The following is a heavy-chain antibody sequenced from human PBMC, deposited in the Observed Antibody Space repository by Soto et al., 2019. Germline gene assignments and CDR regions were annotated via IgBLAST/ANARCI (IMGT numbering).Heavy chain of an antibody. CDR3: AKGGSDYYYYGMDV. V-gene: IGHV3-23*01. CDR1: GFTFSSYA. Sequence: EVQLLESGGGLVQPGGSLRLSCAASGFTFSSYAMSWVRQAPGKGLEWVSAISGSGGSTYYADSVKGRFTISRDNSKNTLYLQMNSLIAEDTAVYYCAKGGSDYYYYGMDVWGQGTTVTVSS. J-gene: IGHJ6*02. CDR2: ISGSGGST. D-gene: IGHD1-26*01.